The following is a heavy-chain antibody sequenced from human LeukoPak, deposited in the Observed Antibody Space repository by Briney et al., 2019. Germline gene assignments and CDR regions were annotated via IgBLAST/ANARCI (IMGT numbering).Heavy chain of an antibody. CDR1: GGSISSSSYY. CDR3: ARAVGIVAKFDY. V-gene: IGHV4-39*07. D-gene: IGHD1-26*01. Sequence: SETLSLTCTVSGGSISSSSYYWGWIRQPPGKGLEWIGNIYYSGSTYYNPSLQSRVTISVDTSKNQFSLKLSSVTAADTAVYYCARAVGIVAKFDYWGQGTLVTVSS. CDR2: IYYSGST. J-gene: IGHJ4*02.